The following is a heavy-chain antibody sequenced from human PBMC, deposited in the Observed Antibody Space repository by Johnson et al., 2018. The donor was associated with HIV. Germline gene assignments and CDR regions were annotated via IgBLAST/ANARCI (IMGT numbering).Heavy chain of an antibody. Sequence: VLLVESGGGLVQPGGSLRLSCAASGFTVSSNYMSWVRQAPGKGLEWVSVLYSGGSTYYADSMKGRFTISRDNTKNTLYLQMNSLRAEDTAVYYGARECSGGVCYPLDHDAFDSWGQGKIVTVSS. CDR1: GFTVSSNY. V-gene: IGHV3-66*02. CDR2: LYSGGST. CDR3: ARECSGGVCYPLDHDAFDS. D-gene: IGHD2-15*01. J-gene: IGHJ3*02.